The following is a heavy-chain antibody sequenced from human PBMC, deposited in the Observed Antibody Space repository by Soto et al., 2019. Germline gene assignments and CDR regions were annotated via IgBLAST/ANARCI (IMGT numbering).Heavy chain of an antibody. D-gene: IGHD5-12*01. CDR3: AKDSGYSGYGLDAFDI. Sequence: EVQLLESGGGLVQPGGSLRLSCAASGFTFSSYAMSWVRQAPGKGLEWVSAISGSGGSTYYADSVKGRFTISRDNSKNTLYLQMNSLRAEDTAVYYCAKDSGYSGYGLDAFDIRGQGTMVTVSS. CDR2: ISGSGGST. V-gene: IGHV3-23*01. J-gene: IGHJ3*02. CDR1: GFTFSSYA.